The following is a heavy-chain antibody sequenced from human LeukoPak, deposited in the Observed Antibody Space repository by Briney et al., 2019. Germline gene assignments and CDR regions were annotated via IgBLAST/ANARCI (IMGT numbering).Heavy chain of an antibody. CDR1: GFTFSSYS. Sequence: PGGSLRLSCAASGFTFSSYSMNWARQAPGKGLEWVSSISSGSIYIYYADSVKGRFTISRDNAKNSLYLQMNSLRAEDTAVYYCARDPNSSGWPSDYWGQGILVTVSS. J-gene: IGHJ4*02. D-gene: IGHD6-19*01. CDR2: ISSGSIYI. CDR3: ARDPNSSGWPSDY. V-gene: IGHV3-21*01.